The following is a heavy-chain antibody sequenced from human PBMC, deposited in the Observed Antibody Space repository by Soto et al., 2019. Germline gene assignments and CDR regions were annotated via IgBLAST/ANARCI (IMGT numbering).Heavy chain of an antibody. J-gene: IGHJ3*02. Sequence: HSQTLSLTCAISGDSVSSNSAPWNWIRHSPSRGLEWLGRTYYRSKWYNVYAVSVKSRITINPDTSKNQFSLRLNSVTPEDTTVYYCARDYNLVAAYDAFDIWGQRTMVTVS. CDR1: GDSVSSNSAP. CDR2: TYYRSKWYN. D-gene: IGHD5-12*01. CDR3: ARDYNLVAAYDAFDI. V-gene: IGHV6-1*01.